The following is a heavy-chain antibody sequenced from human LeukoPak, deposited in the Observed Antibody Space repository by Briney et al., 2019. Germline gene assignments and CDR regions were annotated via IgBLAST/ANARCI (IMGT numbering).Heavy chain of an antibody. D-gene: IGHD5-18*01. J-gene: IGHJ4*02. V-gene: IGHV3-15*01. CDR3: TTEYSYGLGAYYFDY. CDR1: GVTFSNAW. CDR2: IKSKTDGGTT. Sequence: GGSLRLSCAASGVTFSNAWMSWVRQAPGKGLEWVGRIKSKTDGGTTDYAAPVKGRFTISRDDSKNTLYLQMNSLKTEDTAVYYCTTEYSYGLGAYYFDYWGQGTLVTVSS.